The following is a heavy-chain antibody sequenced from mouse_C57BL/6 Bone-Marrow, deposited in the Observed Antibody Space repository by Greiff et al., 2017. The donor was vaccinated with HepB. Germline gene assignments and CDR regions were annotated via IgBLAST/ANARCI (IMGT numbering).Heavy chain of an antibody. CDR2: ISYDGSN. CDR3: AREFPYYYGSSYYFDY. J-gene: IGHJ2*01. CDR1: GYSITSGYY. V-gene: IGHV3-6*01. Sequence: VQLQQSGPGLVKPSQSLSLTCSVTGYSITSGYYWNWIRQFPGNKLEWMGYISYDGSNNYNPSLKNRISITRDTSKNQFFLKLNSVTTEDTATYYCAREFPYYYGSSYYFDYWGQGTTLTVSS. D-gene: IGHD1-1*01.